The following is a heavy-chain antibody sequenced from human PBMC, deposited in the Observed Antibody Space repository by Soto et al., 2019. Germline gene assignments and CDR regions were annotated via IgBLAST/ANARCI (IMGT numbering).Heavy chain of an antibody. J-gene: IGHJ6*02. Sequence: NPSETLSLTCAVSGGSVNSAGYSWSWIRQHPGKGLEWIGYIYYSGSTYYNPSLKSRVTISVDTSKNQFSLKLSSVTAADTAVYYCARDNRAVTPYCSSTSCSPSMNGMDVWGQGTTVTVSS. CDR2: IYYSGST. V-gene: IGHV4-31*11. CDR1: GGSVNSAGYS. CDR3: ARDNRAVTPYCSSTSCSPSMNGMDV. D-gene: IGHD2-2*01.